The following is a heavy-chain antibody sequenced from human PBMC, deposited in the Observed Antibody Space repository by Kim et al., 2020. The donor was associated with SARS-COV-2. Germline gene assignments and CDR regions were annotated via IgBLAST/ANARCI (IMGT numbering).Heavy chain of an antibody. CDR2: IYHSGST. D-gene: IGHD6-6*01. Sequence: SETLSLTCTVSGYSISSGYYWGWIRQPPGKGLEWIGSIYHSGSTYYNPSLKSRVTISVDTSKNQFSLKLSSVTAADTAVYYCATATRGFDYWGQGTLVTVSS. J-gene: IGHJ4*02. CDR3: ATATRGFDY. V-gene: IGHV4-38-2*02. CDR1: GYSISSGYY.